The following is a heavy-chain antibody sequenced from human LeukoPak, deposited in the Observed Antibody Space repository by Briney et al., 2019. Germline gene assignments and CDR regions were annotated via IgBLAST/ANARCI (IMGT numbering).Heavy chain of an antibody. D-gene: IGHD6-13*01. CDR2: ISSDGSSA. Sequence: GGSLRLSCAVSGFTFSSNWMYWVRQAPGKGLVWVSRISSDGSSATYADSVKGRFTISRDNAKNTLYLQMNSLRAVDTAVYYCATFVGIAAGWGQGTLVTVSS. CDR1: GFTFSSNW. CDR3: ATFVGIAAG. J-gene: IGHJ4*02. V-gene: IGHV3-74*01.